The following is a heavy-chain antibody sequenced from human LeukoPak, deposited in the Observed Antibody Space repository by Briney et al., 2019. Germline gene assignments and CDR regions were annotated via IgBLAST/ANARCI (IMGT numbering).Heavy chain of an antibody. CDR1: GGSFSGYY. Sequence: SETLSLTCAAYGGSFSGYYWSWIRQPPGKGLEWIGEINHSGSTNYNPSLKSRVTISVDTSKNQFSLKLSSVTAADTAVYYCAREDGSMITFGGVTGGQGTLVTVSS. D-gene: IGHD3-16*01. CDR3: AREDGSMITFGGVT. J-gene: IGHJ4*02. CDR2: INHSGST. V-gene: IGHV4-34*01.